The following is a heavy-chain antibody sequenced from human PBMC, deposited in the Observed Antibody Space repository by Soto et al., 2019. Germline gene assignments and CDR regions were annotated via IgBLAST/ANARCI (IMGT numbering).Heavy chain of an antibody. CDR2: ISAYNGNT. D-gene: IGHD6-13*01. CDR3: ARESDDSSGSSSDALQH. Sequence: QVQLVQSGAEVKKPGASVKVSCKASGYTFSSYGISWVRQAPGQGLEWMGWISAYNGNTRYAQKVQGRVTMTTDTSTSTVYMELRSLTSDDTAVYYCARESDDSSGSSSDALQHWGQGTLLTVSS. J-gene: IGHJ1*01. V-gene: IGHV1-18*04. CDR1: GYTFSSYG.